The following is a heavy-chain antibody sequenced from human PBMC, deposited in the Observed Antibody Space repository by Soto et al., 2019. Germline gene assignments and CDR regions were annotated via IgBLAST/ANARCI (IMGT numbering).Heavy chain of an antibody. D-gene: IGHD3-10*01. CDR3: ARGYYGSGSYHRPYYYGMDV. CDR2: FDPEDGET. J-gene: IGHJ6*02. CDR1: GYTLTELS. V-gene: IGHV1-24*01. Sequence: ASVKVSCKVSGYTLTELSMHWVRQAPGKGLEWMGGFDPEDGETIYAQKFQGRVTMTEDTSTDTAYMELSSLRSEDTAVYYCARGYYGSGSYHRPYYYGMDVWGQGTTVTVSS.